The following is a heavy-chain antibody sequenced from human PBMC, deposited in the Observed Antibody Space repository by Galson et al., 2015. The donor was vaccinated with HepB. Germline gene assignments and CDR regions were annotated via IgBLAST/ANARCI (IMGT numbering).Heavy chain of an antibody. CDR3: ARTPQPHLLWFGDQNYAFDI. Sequence: SVKVSCKASGVTFSSYAISWVRQAPGKGLEWMGRIILNLGIANYAQKFQGRVTITADKSKSTAYLELSSLRSEDTAVYYCARTPQPHLLWFGDQNYAFDIWGQGTMVTVSS. CDR2: IILNLGIA. CDR1: GVTFSSYA. D-gene: IGHD3-10*01. V-gene: IGHV1-69*04. J-gene: IGHJ3*02.